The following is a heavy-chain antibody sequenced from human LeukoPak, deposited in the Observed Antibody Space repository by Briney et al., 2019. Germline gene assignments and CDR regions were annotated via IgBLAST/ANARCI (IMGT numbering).Heavy chain of an antibody. CDR2: TYYRSKWKN. J-gene: IGHJ4*02. V-gene: IGHV6-1*01. Sequence: SQTLSLACAISGDSVSSNSATWNWIRQSPSRGLEWLGRTYYRSKWKNDYAVSVKSRITFNPDTSKNQFSLQLNSVTPEDTAVYYCVRGRDTAMGSWGQGTLVTVSS. D-gene: IGHD5-18*01. CDR1: GDSVSSNSAT. CDR3: VRGRDTAMGS.